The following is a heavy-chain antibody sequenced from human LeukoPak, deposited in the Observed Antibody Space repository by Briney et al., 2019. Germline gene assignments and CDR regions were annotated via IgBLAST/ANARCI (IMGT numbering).Heavy chain of an antibody. Sequence: PGGSLRLPCAASGFTVSSNYMTWVRQAPGKGLEWVSVIYSDGSTFYTDSVQGRFTISRDNSNNTLYPQMNSLRVEDTAVYYCARMGYLLPLLCFDYWGHGDLFTVSS. D-gene: IGHD2-2*01. CDR3: ARMGYLLPLLCFDY. CDR2: IYSDGST. CDR1: GFTVSSNY. V-gene: IGHV3-53*01. J-gene: IGHJ4*01.